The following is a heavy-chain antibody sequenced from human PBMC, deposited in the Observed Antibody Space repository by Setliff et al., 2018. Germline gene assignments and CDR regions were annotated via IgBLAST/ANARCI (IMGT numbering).Heavy chain of an antibody. V-gene: IGHV4-30-4*08. J-gene: IGHJ4*02. CDR2: IYYSGST. D-gene: IGHD3-9*01. CDR1: GGSISSDDYY. CDR3: ARGYYDILTGYYIGY. Sequence: SETLSLTCTVSGGSISSDDYYWSWIRQPPGKGLEWIGYIYYSGSTYYNPSLKSRVTISVDTSKNQFSLKLSSVTAADTAVYYCARGYYDILTGYYIGYWGQGTLVTVSS.